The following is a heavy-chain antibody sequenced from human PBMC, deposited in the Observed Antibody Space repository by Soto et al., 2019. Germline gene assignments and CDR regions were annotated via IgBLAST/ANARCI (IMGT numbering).Heavy chain of an antibody. Sequence: EVQLVESGGGLVQPGGSLRLSYAASGFTFSSYWMSWVRQAPGKGLEWVANIKQDGSEKYYVDSVKGRFTISRDNAKNSLYLQMNSLRAEDTAVYYCASTPSSGWYTYYYYGMDVWGQGTTVTVSS. V-gene: IGHV3-7*01. CDR2: IKQDGSEK. CDR3: ASTPSSGWYTYYYYGMDV. J-gene: IGHJ6*02. CDR1: GFTFSSYW. D-gene: IGHD6-19*01.